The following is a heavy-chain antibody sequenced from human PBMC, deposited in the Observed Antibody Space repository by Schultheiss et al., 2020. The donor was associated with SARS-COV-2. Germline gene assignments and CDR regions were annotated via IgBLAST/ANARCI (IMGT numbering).Heavy chain of an antibody. D-gene: IGHD3-3*01. V-gene: IGHV4-34*09. J-gene: IGHJ5*02. CDR2: IYYSGST. CDR3: ARGVITIFGVRWFDP. Sequence: SQTLSLTCAVYGGSFSGYYWNWIRQPPGKGLEWIGYIYYSGSTYYNPSLKSLVTISVDTSKNQFSLKLSSVTAADTAVYYCARGVITIFGVRWFDPWGQGTLVTVSS. CDR1: GGSFSGYY.